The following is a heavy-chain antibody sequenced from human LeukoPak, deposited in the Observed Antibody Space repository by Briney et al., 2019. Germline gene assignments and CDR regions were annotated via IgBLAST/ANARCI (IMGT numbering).Heavy chain of an antibody. CDR2: IRYDGSSK. J-gene: IGHJ4*02. Sequence: GGSLRLSCAASGFTFSSYGMHWVRQAPGKGLEWVAFIRYDGSSKYYADSVKGRFTISRDNSKNTLYLQMNSLRAEDTAVYYCAKSHVVVPAAIPYFDYWGQGTLVTVSS. CDR3: AKSHVVVPAAIPYFDY. V-gene: IGHV3-30*02. CDR1: GFTFSSYG. D-gene: IGHD2-2*01.